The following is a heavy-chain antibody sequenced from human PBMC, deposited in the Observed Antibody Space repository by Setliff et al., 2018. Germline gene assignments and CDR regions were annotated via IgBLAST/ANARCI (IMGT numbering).Heavy chain of an antibody. J-gene: IGHJ2*01. Sequence: LSLTCTVSGGSISSHYWSWIRQPPGKGLEWIGSIYYSGSTNYNPSLKSRVTISADKSKNQFSLKLSSVTAADTAVYYCARTHDYGDYRWYFDLWGRGTLVTVSS. CDR2: IYYSGST. V-gene: IGHV4-59*11. D-gene: IGHD4-17*01. CDR1: GGSISSHY. CDR3: ARTHDYGDYRWYFDL.